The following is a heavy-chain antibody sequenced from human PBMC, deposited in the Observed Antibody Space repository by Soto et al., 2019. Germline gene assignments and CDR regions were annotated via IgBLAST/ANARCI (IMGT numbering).Heavy chain of an antibody. CDR2: ISYDGSNK. Sequence: GGSLRLSCAASGFTFSSYGMHWVRQAPGKGLEWVAVISYDGSNKYYADSVKGRFTISRDNSKNTLYLQMNSLRAEDTAVYYCAKDPDYLRWYFDYWGQGTLVTVSS. CDR3: AKDPDYLRWYFDY. V-gene: IGHV3-30*18. CDR1: GFTFSSYG. D-gene: IGHD4-17*01. J-gene: IGHJ4*02.